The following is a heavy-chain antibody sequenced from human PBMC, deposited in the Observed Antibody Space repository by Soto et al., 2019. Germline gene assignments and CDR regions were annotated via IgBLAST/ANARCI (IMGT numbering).Heavy chain of an antibody. Sequence: ASVKVSCKASGYTFTSYDINWVRQATGQGLEWMGWMNPNSGNTGYAQKFQGRVTMTRNTSISTAYMELSSLRSEDTAVYYCARAALAARRSQRYNRFDPWGQGTLVTVSS. J-gene: IGHJ5*02. CDR1: GYTFTSYD. D-gene: IGHD6-6*01. CDR2: MNPNSGNT. CDR3: ARAALAARRSQRYNRFDP. V-gene: IGHV1-8*01.